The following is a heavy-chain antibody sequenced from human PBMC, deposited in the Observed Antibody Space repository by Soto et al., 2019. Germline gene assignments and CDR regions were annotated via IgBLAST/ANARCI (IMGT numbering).Heavy chain of an antibody. D-gene: IGHD3-3*01. CDR2: INPATGAA. J-gene: IGHJ3*02. V-gene: IGHV1-2*02. CDR1: GYPVTAYY. CDR3: ARGGGVGVAGSAAFDM. Sequence: QLHLVQSGAVVKKPGASVTVSCSASGYPVTAYYMHWVRQAPGRGLEWMGGINPATGAAKYTQTFRGRVTMTRDTSTGTVFMELSGRTSGDTTVFYCARGGGVGVAGSAAFDMWGQGTLVTVSS.